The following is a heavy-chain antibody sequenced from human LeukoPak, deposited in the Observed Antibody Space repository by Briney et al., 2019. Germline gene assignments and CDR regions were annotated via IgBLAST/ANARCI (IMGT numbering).Heavy chain of an antibody. D-gene: IGHD3-10*01. CDR1: GDSISSSNYY. Sequence: PSETLSLTCIVSGDSISSSNYYWGWIRQPPGKGLEWIGTIYYSGSTYYNPSLKSRVTISVDTSKNQFSLKLSSVTAADTAVYYCARPAVRTYYYYYMDVWGKGTTVTVSS. J-gene: IGHJ6*03. CDR2: IYYSGST. V-gene: IGHV4-39*01. CDR3: ARPAVRTYYYYYMDV.